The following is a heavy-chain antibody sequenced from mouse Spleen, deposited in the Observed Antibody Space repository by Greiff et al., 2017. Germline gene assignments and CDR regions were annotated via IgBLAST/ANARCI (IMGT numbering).Heavy chain of an antibody. CDR3: ARGWLLRGGYFDY. J-gene: IGHJ2*01. CDR2: INPNNGGT. V-gene: IGHV1-18*01. Sequence: VQLKESGPELVKPGASVKIPCKASGYTFTDYNMDWVKQSHGKSLEWIGDINPNNGGTIYNQKFKGKATLTVDKSSSTAYMELRSLTSEDTAVYYCARGWLLRGGYFDYWGQGTTLTVSS. D-gene: IGHD2-3*01. CDR1: GYTFTDYN.